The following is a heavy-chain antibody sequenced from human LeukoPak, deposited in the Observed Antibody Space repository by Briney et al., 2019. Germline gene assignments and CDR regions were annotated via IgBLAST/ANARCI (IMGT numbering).Heavy chain of an antibody. J-gene: IGHJ4*02. V-gene: IGHV7-4-1*02. D-gene: IGHD3-16*02. CDR2: LNANTGSP. Sequence: ASVKVSCKASGYTFSSYPMNWVRQAPGQGLGWMGWLNANTGSPTYAQGFTGRYVFSLDTSVSTAYLQINSLKAEDTAVYYCARVVFDDYLWGSSRSVYYFDYWGQGTLVTVSS. CDR3: ARVVFDDYLWGSSRSVYYFDY. CDR1: GYTFSSYP.